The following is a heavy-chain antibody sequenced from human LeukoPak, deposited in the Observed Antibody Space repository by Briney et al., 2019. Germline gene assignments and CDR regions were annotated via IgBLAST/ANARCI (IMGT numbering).Heavy chain of an antibody. Sequence: PGGSLRLSCAASGFTFSDYYMSWIRQAPGKGLEWVSYISSSGSTIYYADSVKGRFAISRDNAKNSLYLQMNSLRAEDTAVYYCARDLFPFGTLGAFDIWGQGTMVTVSS. D-gene: IGHD1-1*01. J-gene: IGHJ3*02. CDR3: ARDLFPFGTLGAFDI. V-gene: IGHV3-11*04. CDR2: ISSSGSTI. CDR1: GFTFSDYY.